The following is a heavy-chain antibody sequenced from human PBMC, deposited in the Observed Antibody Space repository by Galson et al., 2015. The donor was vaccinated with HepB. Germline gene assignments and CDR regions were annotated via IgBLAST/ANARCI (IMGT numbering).Heavy chain of an antibody. J-gene: IGHJ4*02. V-gene: IGHV3-53*01. CDR3: ARDHPNSGCDN. CDR1: GFTVSSNY. Sequence: SLRLSCAASGFTVSSNYMSWVRQAPGKGLEWVSVIYSGGSTYYADSVKGRFTISRDNSKNTLYLQMNSLTAEETAVYYCARDHPNSGCDNWGQGTLGTVSS. CDR2: IYSGGST. D-gene: IGHD3-10*01.